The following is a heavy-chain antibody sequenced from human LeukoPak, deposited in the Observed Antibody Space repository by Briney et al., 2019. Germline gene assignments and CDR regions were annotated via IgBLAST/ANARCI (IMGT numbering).Heavy chain of an antibody. CDR2: ISSSGSNI. CDR3: ARLYSSSSGRALDY. V-gene: IGHV3-48*03. CDR1: GFTFSSYE. D-gene: IGHD6-6*01. Sequence: GGSLRLSCAASGFTFSSYEMDRVRQAPGKGLEWVSYISSSGSNIYYADSVKGRFTISRDNAKNSLFLQMSSLRAEDTAVYYCARLYSSSSGRALDYWGQGTLVTVSS. J-gene: IGHJ4*02.